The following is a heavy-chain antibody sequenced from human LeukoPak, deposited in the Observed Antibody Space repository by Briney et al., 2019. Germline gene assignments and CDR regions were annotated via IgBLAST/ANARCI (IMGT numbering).Heavy chain of an antibody. CDR3: AKEKYVYDSTGSYFSHFDY. D-gene: IGHD3-22*01. J-gene: IGHJ4*02. V-gene: IGHV3-23*01. Sequence: GGSLRLSCAASGFTFSSYAMSWVRQAPGKGLEWVSAISGSGGSTYYADSVKGRFTISRDNSKNTLYLQMNSLRAEDTAVYYCAKEKYVYDSTGSYFSHFDYWGRGTLVTVSS. CDR2: ISGSGGST. CDR1: GFTFSSYA.